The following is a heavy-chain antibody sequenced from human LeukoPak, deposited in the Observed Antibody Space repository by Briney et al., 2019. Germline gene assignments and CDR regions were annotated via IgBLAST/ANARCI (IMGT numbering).Heavy chain of an antibody. Sequence: GGSLRLSCAASGFTFSSYAMSWVRQAPGKGLEWVSAISGSGGSTYYADSVKGRFTISRDNAKNSLYLQMNSLRAEDTAVYYCARDSPLGLVRGWRNDYWGQGTLVTVSS. V-gene: IGHV3-23*01. CDR3: ARDSPLGLVRGWRNDY. J-gene: IGHJ4*02. CDR1: GFTFSSYA. CDR2: ISGSGGST. D-gene: IGHD3-10*01.